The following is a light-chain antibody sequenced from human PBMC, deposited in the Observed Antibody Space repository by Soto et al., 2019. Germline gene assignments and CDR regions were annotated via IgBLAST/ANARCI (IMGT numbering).Light chain of an antibody. CDR1: SSDVGGYSY. V-gene: IGLV2-14*03. J-gene: IGLJ1*01. CDR2: DVS. Sequence: QSVLTQPASVSGSPGQSITISCTGTSSDVGGYSYISWYQHSPGRAPKLMIYDVSNRPSGVSDRFSGSKSGNTASLTISRLQAEDEADYYCSSYTTSSTYVFGSGTKVTVL. CDR3: SSYTTSSTYV.